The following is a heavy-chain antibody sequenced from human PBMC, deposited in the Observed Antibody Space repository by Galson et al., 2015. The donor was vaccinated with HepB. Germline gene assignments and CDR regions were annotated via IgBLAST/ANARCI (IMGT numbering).Heavy chain of an antibody. J-gene: IGHJ4*02. V-gene: IGHV1-69*13. D-gene: IGHD1-1*01. CDR3: TTDKNPERSGYFDY. Sequence: SVKVSCKASGGTFSSYAISWVRQAPGQGLEWMGGIIPIFGTANYAQKFQGRVTITADESTSTAYMELSSLRSEDTAVYYCTTDKNPERSGYFDYWGQGTLVTVSS. CDR1: GGTFSSYA. CDR2: IIPIFGTA.